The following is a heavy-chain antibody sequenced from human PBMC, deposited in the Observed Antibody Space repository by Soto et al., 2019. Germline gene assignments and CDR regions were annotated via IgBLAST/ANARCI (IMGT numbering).Heavy chain of an antibody. V-gene: IGHV3-21*01. CDR3: ARDIEYSSSPGGFWVDP. CDR2: ISSSSSYI. Sequence: GGSLRLSCAASGFTFSSYSMNWVRQAPGKGLEWVSSISSSSSYIYYADSVKGRFTISRDNAKNSLYLQMNSLRAEDTAVYYCARDIEYSSSPGGFWVDPWGQGTLVTVSS. J-gene: IGHJ5*02. D-gene: IGHD6-6*01. CDR1: GFTFSSYS.